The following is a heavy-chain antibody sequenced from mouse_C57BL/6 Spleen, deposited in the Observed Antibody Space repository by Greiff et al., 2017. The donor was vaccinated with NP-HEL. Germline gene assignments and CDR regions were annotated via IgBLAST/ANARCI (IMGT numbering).Heavy chain of an antibody. Sequence: EVKLVESGPELVKPGASVKIPCKASGYTFTDYNMDWVKQSHGKSLEWIGDINPNNGGTIYNQKFKGKATLTVDKSSSTAYMELRSLTSEDTAVYYCARYYYGNYGYFDVWGTGTTVTVSS. V-gene: IGHV1-18*01. J-gene: IGHJ1*03. CDR2: INPNNGGT. CDR1: GYTFTDYN. CDR3: ARYYYGNYGYFDV. D-gene: IGHD2-1*01.